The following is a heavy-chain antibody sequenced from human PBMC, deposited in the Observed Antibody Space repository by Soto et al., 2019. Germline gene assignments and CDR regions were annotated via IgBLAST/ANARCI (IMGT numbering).Heavy chain of an antibody. CDR2: INPNSGGT. V-gene: IGHV1-2*04. Sequence: ASVKVSCKASGYTFTGYYMHWVRQAPGQGLEWMGWINPNSGGTNYAQKFQGWVTMTRDTSISTAYMELSRLRSDDTAVYYCARAYYYDSSRYFDYWGQGNLVTVSS. CDR3: ARAYYYDSSRYFDY. CDR1: GYTFTGYY. D-gene: IGHD3-22*01. J-gene: IGHJ4*02.